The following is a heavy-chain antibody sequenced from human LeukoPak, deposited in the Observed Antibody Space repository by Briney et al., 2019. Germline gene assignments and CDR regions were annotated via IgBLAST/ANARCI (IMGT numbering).Heavy chain of an antibody. V-gene: IGHV1-2*02. D-gene: IGHD3-16*01. CDR1: GYTFTDYY. CDR3: ARTLARLGDIDY. CDR2: INPNSGGT. Sequence: GASVKVSCKASGYTFTDYYMHWVRQAPGQGLEWMGWINPNSGGTNYAQKYQGRVTMTRDTSISTAYMELRSLRSDDTAVYYCARTLARLGDIDYWGQGTLVTVSS. J-gene: IGHJ4*02.